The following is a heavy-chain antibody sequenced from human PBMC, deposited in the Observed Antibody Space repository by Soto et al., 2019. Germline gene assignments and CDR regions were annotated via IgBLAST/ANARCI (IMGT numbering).Heavy chain of an antibody. V-gene: IGHV4-59*01. Sequence: ASETLSLTCTVSGGSISSYYWSWIRQPPGKGLEWIGYIYYSGSTNYNPSLKSRVTISVDTSKNQFSLKLSSVTAADTAVYYCARDGTDSSGLFGFDTWGQGTLVTVSS. CDR2: IYYSGST. J-gene: IGHJ5*02. D-gene: IGHD3-22*01. CDR3: ARDGTDSSGLFGFDT. CDR1: GGSISSYY.